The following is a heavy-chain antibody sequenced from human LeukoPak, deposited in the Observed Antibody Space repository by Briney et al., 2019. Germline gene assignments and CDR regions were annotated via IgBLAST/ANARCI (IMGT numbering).Heavy chain of an antibody. CDR3: ARHGFWEDAFDI. J-gene: IGHJ3*02. D-gene: IGHD3-3*01. CDR2: IYYSGST. Sequence: SETLSLTYSVSGGSISSYYWSWIRQPPGKGLEWIGYIYYSGSTNYNPSLKSRVTISVDTSKNQFSLKLSSVTAADTAVYYCARHGFWEDAFDIWGQGTMVTVSS. CDR1: GGSISSYY. V-gene: IGHV4-59*08.